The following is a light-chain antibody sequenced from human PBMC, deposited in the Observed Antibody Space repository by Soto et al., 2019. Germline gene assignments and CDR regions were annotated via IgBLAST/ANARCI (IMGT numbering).Light chain of an antibody. CDR3: VLYMGSGWV. V-gene: IGLV8-61*01. CDR2: STN. J-gene: IGLJ3*02. CDR1: SGSVSTSYY. Sequence: QTVVTQEPSFSVSPGRTVTLTCGLSSGSVSTSYYPSWYQQTPGQAPRTLIYSTNTRSSGVPDRISASILGNKAALTITGAQADDESVYYCVLYMGSGWVFGGGTKLTVL.